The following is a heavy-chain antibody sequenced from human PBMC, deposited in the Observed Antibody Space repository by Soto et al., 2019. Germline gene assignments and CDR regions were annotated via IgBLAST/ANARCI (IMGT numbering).Heavy chain of an antibody. J-gene: IGHJ4*02. CDR1: GYNFAGYW. D-gene: IGHD3-3*01. V-gene: IGHV5-51*04. Sequence: GESLKISCKGSGYNFAGYWIAWVRQMPGKGLELMGIIYPSDSDTRYRPSFQGQVTISADKPISSAYLQWSSLRASDTAMYYCARGGVSTRTFDYWGQGTPVTVSS. CDR3: ARGGVSTRTFDY. CDR2: IYPSDSDT.